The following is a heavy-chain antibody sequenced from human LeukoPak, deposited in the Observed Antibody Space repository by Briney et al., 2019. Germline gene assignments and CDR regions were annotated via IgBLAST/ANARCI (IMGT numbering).Heavy chain of an antibody. CDR2: INPNSGGT. Sequence: ASVKVSCKASGYTFTGYYMHWERQAPGQGLEWMGRINPNSGGTNYAQKFQGKVTMTRDTSISTAYMELSRPRSDDTAVYYCARGGEAWGYYYDSSGYNEGLDYWGQGTLVTVSS. J-gene: IGHJ4*02. V-gene: IGHV1-2*06. CDR1: GYTFTGYY. CDR3: ARGGEAWGYYYDSSGYNEGLDY. D-gene: IGHD3-22*01.